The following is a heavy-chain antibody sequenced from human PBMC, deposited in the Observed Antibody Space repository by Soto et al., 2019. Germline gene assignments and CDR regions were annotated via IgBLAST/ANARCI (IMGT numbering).Heavy chain of an antibody. D-gene: IGHD1-26*01. J-gene: IGHJ6*02. Sequence: SETLSLTCAFSGGSISSSNWWSWVRQPPGKGLEWIGEIYHSGSTNYNPSLKSRVTISVDKSKNQFSLKLSSVTAADTAVYYCARLHGMAMTRDYYYGMDVWGQGTTVTVSS. V-gene: IGHV4-4*02. CDR1: GGSISSSNW. CDR2: IYHSGST. CDR3: ARLHGMAMTRDYYYGMDV.